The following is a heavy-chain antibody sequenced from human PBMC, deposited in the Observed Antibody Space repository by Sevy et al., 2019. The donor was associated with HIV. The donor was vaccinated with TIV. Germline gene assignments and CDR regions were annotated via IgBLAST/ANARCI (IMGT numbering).Heavy chain of an antibody. CDR1: GYSFTSHW. Sequence: GESLKISCKGSGYSFTSHWLGWVRHMPGKGLEWKGIIYPDDSDTKYSRSFQGQVTFSADKSISTAYLQWSSLKASDTAMYYCVTSRSGYFDSSGYYIYWGQGTLVTVSS. CDR3: VTSRSGYFDSSGYYIY. V-gene: IGHV5-51*01. J-gene: IGHJ4*02. D-gene: IGHD3-22*01. CDR2: IYPDDSDT.